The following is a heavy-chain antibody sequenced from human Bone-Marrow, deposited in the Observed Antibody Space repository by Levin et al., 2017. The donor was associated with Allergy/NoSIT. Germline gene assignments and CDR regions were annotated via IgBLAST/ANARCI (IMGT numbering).Heavy chain of an antibody. V-gene: IGHV4-30-2*01. J-gene: IGHJ4*02. Sequence: SETLSLTCAASGGSISSGGYSWSWIRQPPGKGLEWIGYIYHSGSTYYNPSLKSRVTISVDRSKNQFSLKLSSVTAADTAVYYCASTPMTTVTAYFDYWGQGTLVTVSS. CDR1: GGSISSGGYS. CDR3: ASTPMTTVTAYFDY. CDR2: IYHSGST. D-gene: IGHD4-17*01.